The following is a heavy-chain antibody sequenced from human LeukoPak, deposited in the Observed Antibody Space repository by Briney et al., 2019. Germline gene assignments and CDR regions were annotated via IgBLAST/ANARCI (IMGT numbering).Heavy chain of an antibody. D-gene: IGHD2-15*01. Sequence: GRSLRLSCAASGFTFSSYAMHWVRQAPGKGLEWVTVISYDGSNKYYADSVKGRFTISRDNSKNTLYLQMNSLRAEDTAVYYCARDLEGYLFDYWGQGTLVTVSS. CDR3: ARDLEGYLFDY. V-gene: IGHV3-30*04. CDR2: ISYDGSNK. J-gene: IGHJ4*02. CDR1: GFTFSSYA.